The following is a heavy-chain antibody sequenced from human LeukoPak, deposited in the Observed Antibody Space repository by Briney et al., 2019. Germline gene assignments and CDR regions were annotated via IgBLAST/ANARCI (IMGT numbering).Heavy chain of an antibody. CDR1: GFTFSSYE. D-gene: IGHD2-15*01. Sequence: GGSLRLPCAASGFTFSSYEMNWVRQAPGKGLEWVSYISSGASTIYYADSVKGRFTISKDKAKNSLYLQMTSLRAEYTGVYYCARCSGGSCYGYFDYWGQGTLVTVSS. CDR2: ISSGASTI. J-gene: IGHJ4*02. V-gene: IGHV3-48*03. CDR3: ARCSGGSCYGYFDY.